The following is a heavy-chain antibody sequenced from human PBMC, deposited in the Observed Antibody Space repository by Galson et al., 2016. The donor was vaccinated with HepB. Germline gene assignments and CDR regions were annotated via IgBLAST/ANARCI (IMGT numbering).Heavy chain of an antibody. D-gene: IGHD3-3*01. J-gene: IGHJ4*02. Sequence: TLSLTCTVSGGSISSGSDYWSWIRQPAAAGKGLEWIGRIYTSGSTNYNPSLKSRVTISVDTSKNQFSLKLTSVTAADTAVYYCARELSDWGQGTLVTVSS. CDR2: IYTSGST. CDR3: ARELSD. CDR1: GGSISSGSDY. V-gene: IGHV4-61*02.